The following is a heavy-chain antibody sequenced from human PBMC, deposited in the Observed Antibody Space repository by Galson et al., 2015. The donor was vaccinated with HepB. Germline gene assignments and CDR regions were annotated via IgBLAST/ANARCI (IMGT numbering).Heavy chain of an antibody. J-gene: IGHJ4*02. V-gene: IGHV3-11*01. Sequence: LRLSCATSGFTFSDYYMSWIRQPPGKGLEWVSFISSSGTTIYYAASVKGRFTISRDNAKNSLYLQMNSLSAEDTAVYYCAKGVEGYSYGSRFDYWGQGALVAVSS. CDR2: ISSSGTTI. CDR3: AKGVEGYSYGSRFDY. D-gene: IGHD5-18*01. CDR1: GFTFSDYY.